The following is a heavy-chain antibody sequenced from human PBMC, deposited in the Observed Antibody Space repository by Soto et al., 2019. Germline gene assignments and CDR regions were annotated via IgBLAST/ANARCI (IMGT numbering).Heavy chain of an antibody. CDR3: ARSGYSSAWYTAFDS. CDR1: GDSISGYY. Sequence: SETLSLTCTVSGDSISGYYWDWIRQPAGKGLEWIGRIYASGSTISNRSLRSRVALSVDTSKNQFSLNLNSVTAADTAMYYCARSGYSSAWYTAFDSWSQGTLVTVSS. J-gene: IGHJ4*02. D-gene: IGHD6-19*01. CDR2: IYASGST. V-gene: IGHV4-4*07.